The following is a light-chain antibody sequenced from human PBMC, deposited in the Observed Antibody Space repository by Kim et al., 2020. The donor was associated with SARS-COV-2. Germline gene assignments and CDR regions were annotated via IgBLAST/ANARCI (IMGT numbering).Light chain of an antibody. CDR1: QSISSY. CDR2: AAS. V-gene: IGKV1-39*01. J-gene: IGKJ2*01. Sequence: SATVGDRVTSTCRASQSISSYINWYQKKPGKAPKLLIYAASSLQSGVPSRFSGSGYGTDFTLTISSRQHEDFATYYCQQSYSTPYTFGQGTKLEI. CDR3: QQSYSTPYT.